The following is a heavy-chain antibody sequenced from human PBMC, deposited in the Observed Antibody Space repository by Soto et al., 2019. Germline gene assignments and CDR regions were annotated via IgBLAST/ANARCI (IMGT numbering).Heavy chain of an antibody. CDR1: GFTFSNYA. J-gene: IGHJ4*02. CDR2: ISGSGGST. Sequence: GGSLRLSCAASGFTFSNYAMSWVRQAPGKGLEWVSGISGSGGSTYYADSVKGRLTISRDNSKNTLYLQMNSLRAEDTALYYCAKGPTEGSGSYEPLDYWGQGTLVTVSS. CDR3: AKGPTEGSGSYEPLDY. V-gene: IGHV3-23*01. D-gene: IGHD1-26*01.